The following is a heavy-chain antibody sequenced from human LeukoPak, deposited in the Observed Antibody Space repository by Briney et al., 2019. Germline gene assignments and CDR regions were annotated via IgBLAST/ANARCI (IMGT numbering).Heavy chain of an antibody. CDR1: GLSFSRFA. Sequence: PGGSLRLSCAASGLSFSRFAMSWVRQAPWKGLEWVSTISGSGDTTYYADSVKGRFTISRDNLKNTLYVQMNSLRVEDTAVYYCAKGHSAHGTGFDYWGQGTLVIVSS. D-gene: IGHD1-1*01. V-gene: IGHV3-23*01. J-gene: IGHJ4*02. CDR3: AKGHSAHGTGFDY. CDR2: ISGSGDTT.